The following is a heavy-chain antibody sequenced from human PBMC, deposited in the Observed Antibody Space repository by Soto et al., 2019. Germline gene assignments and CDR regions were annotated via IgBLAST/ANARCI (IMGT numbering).Heavy chain of an antibody. V-gene: IGHV4-59*12. CDR3: ASLDTARIQIAGY. D-gene: IGHD5-18*01. CDR2: IYYSGST. Sequence: SETLSLTCTVSGGSISSYYWSWIRQPPGKGLELIGYIYYSGSTNYNPSLKSRVTISVDTSKNQFSLKLSSVTVEDTAIYYCASLDTARIQIAGYWGQGSQVTVSS. J-gene: IGHJ4*02. CDR1: GGSISSYY.